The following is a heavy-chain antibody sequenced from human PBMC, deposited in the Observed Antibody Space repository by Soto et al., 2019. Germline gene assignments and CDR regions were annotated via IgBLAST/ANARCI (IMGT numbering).Heavy chain of an antibody. J-gene: IGHJ6*02. CDR1: GGTFSSHA. Sequence: GASVKVSCKASGGTFSSHAISWVRQAPGQGLEWMGGIIPIFGTANYAQKFQGRVTITADESTSTAYMELSSLRSEDTAVYYCARAKAAGTRRYYYYGMDVWGQGTTVTVSS. D-gene: IGHD6-13*01. V-gene: IGHV1-69*13. CDR2: IIPIFGTA. CDR3: ARAKAAGTRRYYYYGMDV.